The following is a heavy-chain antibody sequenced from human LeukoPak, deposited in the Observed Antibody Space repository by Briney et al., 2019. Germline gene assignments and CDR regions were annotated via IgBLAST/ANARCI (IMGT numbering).Heavy chain of an antibody. CDR3: ARLYYDILTGYYLGPFNRTEDQYYYYGMDV. V-gene: IGHV5-51*01. CDR2: IYPGDSDT. Sequence: GESLKISCKGSRYSFTSYWIGWVRQMPGKGLEWMGIIYPGDSDTRYSPSFQGQVTISADKSISTAYLQWSSLKASDTAMYYCARLYYDILTGYYLGPFNRTEDQYYYYGMDVWGQGTTVTVSS. D-gene: IGHD3-9*01. J-gene: IGHJ6*02. CDR1: RYSFTSYW.